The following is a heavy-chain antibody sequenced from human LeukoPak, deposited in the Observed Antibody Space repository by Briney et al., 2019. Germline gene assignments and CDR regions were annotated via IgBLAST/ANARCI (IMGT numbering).Heavy chain of an antibody. D-gene: IGHD1-14*01. CDR1: GFTFSGHW. J-gene: IGHJ4*02. CDR3: TRDRSRAEDD. Sequence: GGSLRLSCAASGFTFSGHWMSWVRQAPGKGLEWVSNINQGGSDKYYVDSVKGRFTISRDNANNLLYLQMNSLRGEDTAVYYCTRDRSRAEDDWGQGALVTVSS. V-gene: IGHV3-7*01. CDR2: INQGGSDK.